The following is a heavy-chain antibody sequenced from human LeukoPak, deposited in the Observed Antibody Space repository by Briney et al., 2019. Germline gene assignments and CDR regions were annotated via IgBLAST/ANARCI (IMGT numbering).Heavy chain of an antibody. Sequence: QSGGSLRLSCAASGFTFSGSAMHWVRQASGKGLEWVGRIRSKANSYATAYAASVKGRFTISRDDSKNTAYLQMNSLKTEDTAVYYCTRWYSGSYSPFDYWGQGTLVTVSS. CDR1: GFTFSGSA. CDR3: TRWYSGSYSPFDY. CDR2: IRSKANSYAT. J-gene: IGHJ4*02. V-gene: IGHV3-73*01. D-gene: IGHD1-26*01.